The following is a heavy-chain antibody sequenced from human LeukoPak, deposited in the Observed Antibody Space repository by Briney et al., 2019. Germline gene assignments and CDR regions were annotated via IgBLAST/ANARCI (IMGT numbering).Heavy chain of an antibody. J-gene: IGHJ4*02. CDR1: GGTFSSYA. Sequence: GATVKVSCKASGGTFSSYAISWVRQAPGQGLEWMGGIIPIFGTANYAQKFQGRVTITADESTSTAYMELSSLKASDTAMYYCARHTLGRYSSSWSPSDYWGQGTLATVSS. CDR3: ARHTLGRYSSSWSPSDY. D-gene: IGHD6-13*01. CDR2: IIPIFGTA. V-gene: IGHV1-69*13.